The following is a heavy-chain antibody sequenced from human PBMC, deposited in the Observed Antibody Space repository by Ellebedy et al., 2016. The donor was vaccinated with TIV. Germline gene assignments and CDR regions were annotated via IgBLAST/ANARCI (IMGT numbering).Heavy chain of an antibody. CDR3: AREGSVVVTAIRWYYYYGMDV. CDR2: IYESGSA. V-gene: IGHV3-53*01. J-gene: IGHJ6*02. D-gene: IGHD2-21*02. CDR1: GFSVNKFY. Sequence: GESLKISXAASGFSVNKFYMNWVRQAPGKELEWVSVIYESGSAFYADSVKGRFTISRDNAKNSLYLQMNSLRAEDTAVYYCAREGSVVVTAIRWYYYYGMDVWGQGTTVTVSS.